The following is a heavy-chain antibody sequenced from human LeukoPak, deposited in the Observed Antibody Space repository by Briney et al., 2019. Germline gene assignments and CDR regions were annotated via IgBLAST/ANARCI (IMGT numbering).Heavy chain of an antibody. CDR3: AREAGLFVLWAYRLDY. V-gene: IGHV1-69*04. J-gene: IGHJ4*02. CDR1: GGTFSSYA. Sequence: GASVKVSCKASGGTFSSYAISWVRQAPGQGLEWMGRIIPILGIANYAQKFQGRVTITADKSTSTAYMELSSLRSEDTAVYYCAREAGLFVLWAYRLDYWGQGTLVTVSS. D-gene: IGHD3-22*01. CDR2: IIPILGIA.